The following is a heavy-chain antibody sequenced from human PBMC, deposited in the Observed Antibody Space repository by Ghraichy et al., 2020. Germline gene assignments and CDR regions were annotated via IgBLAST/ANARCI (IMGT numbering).Heavy chain of an antibody. CDR2: ISSSGGT. Sequence: SETLSLTCTVSGDSISRGNQYWTWIRQPPGKGLEWVGSISSSGGTSYTPSLKTRLVVSVDTSQNQFSLKLTSVTAADTAVYYCAREPGTADDGSERPWGQGTLVTVSS. V-gene: IGHV4-30-4*01. D-gene: IGHD3-10*01. J-gene: IGHJ5*02. CDR3: AREPGTADDGSERP. CDR1: GDSISRGNQY.